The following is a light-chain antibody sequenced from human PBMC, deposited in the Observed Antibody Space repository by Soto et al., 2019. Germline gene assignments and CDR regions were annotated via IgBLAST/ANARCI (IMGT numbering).Light chain of an antibody. CDR2: WAS. V-gene: IGKV4-1*01. J-gene: IGKJ1*01. Sequence: DIVITQYPDSLAVSLGERATINCKSSQSVLYSSNNKDYLAWYQQKPGQPPKLLIYWASTRQFGVPDRFSGSGSGTDFTLTISSLQAEDVAVYYCQQYFTTPRTFGQGTKVEIK. CDR1: QSVLYSSNNKDY. CDR3: QQYFTTPRT.